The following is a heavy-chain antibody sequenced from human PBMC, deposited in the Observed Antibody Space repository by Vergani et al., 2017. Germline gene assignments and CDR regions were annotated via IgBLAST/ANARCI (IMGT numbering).Heavy chain of an antibody. V-gene: IGHV3-23*01. J-gene: IGHJ4*02. CDR1: GFTFSSYA. CDR2: ISGSGGST. D-gene: IGHD1-26*01. CDR3: AXVSGATTGPYYFDY. Sequence: EVHLLESGGGLVQSGGSLRLSCAASGFTFSSYAMSWVRQAPGKGLEWVSAISGSGGSTYYADSVKGRFTISRDDSKNTLYLQMNSLRAEDTAVYYCAXVSGATTGPYYFDYWGQGTLVTVSS.